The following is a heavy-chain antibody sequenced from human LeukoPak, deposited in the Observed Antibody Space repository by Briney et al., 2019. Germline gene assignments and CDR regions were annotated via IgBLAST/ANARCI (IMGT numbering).Heavy chain of an antibody. CDR3: ARDLLGATSTDY. Sequence: SVKVSCKASGGTFSSYAISWVRQAPGQGLEWMGRIIPIFGAANYAQKFQGRVTITTDESTSTAYMELSSLRSEDTAVYYCARDLLGATSTDYWGQGTLVTVSS. V-gene: IGHV1-69*05. J-gene: IGHJ4*02. CDR1: GGTFSSYA. CDR2: IIPIFGAA. D-gene: IGHD1-26*01.